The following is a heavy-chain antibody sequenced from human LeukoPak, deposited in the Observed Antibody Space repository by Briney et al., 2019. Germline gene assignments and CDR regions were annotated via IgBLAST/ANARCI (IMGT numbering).Heavy chain of an antibody. CDR2: MNPNSGNT. CDR1: GYTFTSYD. V-gene: IGHV1-8*03. J-gene: IGHJ4*02. D-gene: IGHD1-26*01. CDR3: ARGPRRGATRGYYFDY. Sequence: ASVKVSCKASGYTFTSYDINWVRQATGQGLEWMGWMNPNSGNTGYAQKFQGRVTITRNTSISTAYMELSSLRSEDTAVYYCARGPRRGATRGYYFDYWGQGTLVTVSS.